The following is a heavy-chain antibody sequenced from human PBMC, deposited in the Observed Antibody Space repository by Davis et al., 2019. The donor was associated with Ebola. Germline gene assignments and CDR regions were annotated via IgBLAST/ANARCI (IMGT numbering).Heavy chain of an antibody. CDR2: ISAYNGNT. CDR1: GYTFTSYG. J-gene: IGHJ6*02. Sequence: AASVKVSCKASGYTFTSYGISWVRQAPGQGLEWMGWISAYNGNTNYAQKLQGRVTMTTDTSTSTAYMELRSLRSDDTAVYYCASTANLKDIVVVVAADYYGMDVWGQGTTVTVSS. V-gene: IGHV1-18*01. D-gene: IGHD2-15*01. CDR3: ASTANLKDIVVVVAADYYGMDV.